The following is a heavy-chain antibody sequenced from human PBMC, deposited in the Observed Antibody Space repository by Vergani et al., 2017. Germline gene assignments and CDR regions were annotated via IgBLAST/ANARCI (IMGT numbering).Heavy chain of an antibody. CDR3: ARQSGPRLFDY. V-gene: IGHV4-39*01. J-gene: IGHJ4*02. CDR1: GCSISSSSYY. Sequence: QLQLQESGPGLVKPSETLSLTCTVSGCSISSSSYYWGWIRQPPGKGLEWIGSIYYSGSTYYNPSLKSRVTISVDTSKNQFSLKLSSVTAVDTAVYYCARQSGPRLFDYGGQGTLVTVSS. CDR2: IYYSGST. D-gene: IGHD6-25*01.